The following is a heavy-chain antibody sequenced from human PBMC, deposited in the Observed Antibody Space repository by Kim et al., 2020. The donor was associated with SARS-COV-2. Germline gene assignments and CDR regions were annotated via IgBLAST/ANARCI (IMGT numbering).Heavy chain of an antibody. D-gene: IGHD6-13*01. J-gene: IGHJ4*02. V-gene: IGHV3-74*01. Sequence: VKGRFTNSRDNAKNTLYLQMNSRRAEDTAVYYCAREKPRAGYSSSWNAGYWGQGTLVTVSS. CDR3: AREKPRAGYSSSWNAGY.